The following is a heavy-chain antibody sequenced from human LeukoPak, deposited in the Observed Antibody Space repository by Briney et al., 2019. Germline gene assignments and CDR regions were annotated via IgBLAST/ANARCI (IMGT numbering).Heavy chain of an antibody. J-gene: IGHJ4*02. V-gene: IGHV4-59*12. Sequence: SGTLSLTCTVSGGSISSYYWSWIRQPPGKGLEWIGYIYYSGSTNYNPSLKSRVTISVDTSKNQFSLKLSSVTAADTAVYYCAVRGYCSGGSCYLIDYWGQGTLVTVSS. D-gene: IGHD2-15*01. CDR3: AVRGYCSGGSCYLIDY. CDR1: GGSISSYY. CDR2: IYYSGST.